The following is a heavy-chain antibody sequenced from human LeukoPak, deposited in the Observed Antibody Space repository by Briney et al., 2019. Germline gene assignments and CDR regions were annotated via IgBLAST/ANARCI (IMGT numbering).Heavy chain of an antibody. CDR2: IYPGDSDT. Sequence: GESLKISCKGSGYSFSSYWIGWVRQMPGKGLEWMGIIYPGDSDTRYSPSFQGQVTIPADKSITTAYLQWSSLKASDTAMYYCARATSTVAAVSYWGQGTLVTVSS. V-gene: IGHV5-51*01. J-gene: IGHJ4*02. CDR1: GYSFSSYW. CDR3: ARATSTVAAVSY. D-gene: IGHD6-13*01.